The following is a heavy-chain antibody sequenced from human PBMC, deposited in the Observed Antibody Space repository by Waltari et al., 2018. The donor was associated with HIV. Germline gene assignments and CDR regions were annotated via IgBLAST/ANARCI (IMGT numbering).Heavy chain of an antibody. J-gene: IGHJ3*02. CDR3: VRDGPDIDPDYYAFDI. CDR2: VNSDGNSI. Sequence: WVRQAPGKGLVWVSRVNSDGNSINYADSVKGRFNISRDNAKNTLYLQMNSLRAEDTAVYYCVRDGPDIDPDYYAFDIWGQGTMVTVSS. V-gene: IGHV3-74*01. D-gene: IGHD1-26*01.